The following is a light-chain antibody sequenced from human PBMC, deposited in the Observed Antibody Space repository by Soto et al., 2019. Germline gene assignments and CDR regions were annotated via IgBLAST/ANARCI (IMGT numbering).Light chain of an antibody. Sequence: QSVLTQPASVSGSPGQSITISCIGTTGDIGGYNFVSWYQQQPGKAPQLMIHEIGNRPSGVSNRFSASKSDNTASLTISGLQPEDEADYYCASYTSTSTLVFGTGTKVTVL. CDR1: TGDIGGYNF. CDR3: ASYTSTSTLV. CDR2: EIG. V-gene: IGLV2-14*01. J-gene: IGLJ1*01.